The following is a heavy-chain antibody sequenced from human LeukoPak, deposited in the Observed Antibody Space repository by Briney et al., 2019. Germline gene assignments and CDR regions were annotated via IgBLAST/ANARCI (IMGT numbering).Heavy chain of an antibody. Sequence: SETLSLTCTVSGGSFNNYYWNWIRQPAGKGLEWIGRIYSSGSTDYNPSLKSRVTMSVDTSKNQFSLNLTSVTAADSAVYYCARARGRLLLIDYWGQGTLVTVSS. CDR2: IYSSGST. CDR3: ARARGRLLLIDY. J-gene: IGHJ4*02. D-gene: IGHD2-15*01. CDR1: GGSFNNYY. V-gene: IGHV4-4*07.